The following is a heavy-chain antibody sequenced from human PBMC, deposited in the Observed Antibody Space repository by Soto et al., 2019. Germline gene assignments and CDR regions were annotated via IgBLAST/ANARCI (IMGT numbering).Heavy chain of an antibody. CDR2: TSYDGSKK. J-gene: IGHJ4*03. V-gene: IGHV3-30*03. D-gene: IGHD2-15*01. Sequence: QVKLVESGGGVVQPGKSLSLSCVASGFSFRSYAMHWVRQAPGQGLEWVAVTSYDGSKKDYAASVKGHFTVSRCTFENILYLERNILRPEDPAVSYWAHEGQAHCSGGSCFSVWFYAWGHGTQVTVS. CDR1: GFSFRSYA. CDR3: AHEGQAHCSGGSCFSVWFYA.